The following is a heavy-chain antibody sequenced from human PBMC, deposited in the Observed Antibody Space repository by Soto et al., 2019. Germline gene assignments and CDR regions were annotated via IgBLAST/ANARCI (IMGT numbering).Heavy chain of an antibody. D-gene: IGHD3-22*01. CDR1: GDSITSGDYY. CDR3: ARGRNKYYYDSSGYPDY. V-gene: IGHV4-30-4*01. Sequence: SETLSLTCTVSGDSITSGDYYWSWIRQPPGKGLEWIGYIYYSGSTYYNPSLKGRVTISVDTSKNQFSLKVWSVTAADTAVYYCARGRNKYYYDSSGYPDYWGQGTLVTVSS. J-gene: IGHJ4*02. CDR2: IYYSGST.